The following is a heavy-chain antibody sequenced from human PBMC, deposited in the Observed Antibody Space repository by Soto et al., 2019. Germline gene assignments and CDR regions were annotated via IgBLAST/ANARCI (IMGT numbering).Heavy chain of an antibody. J-gene: IGHJ5*02. D-gene: IGHD2-2*02. CDR3: ARVQGYCSSTSCYTWWFDP. V-gene: IGHV4-59*01. CDR2: IYYSGGT. CDR1: GGSISSYY. Sequence: LSLTCTVSGGSISSYYWSWIRQPPGKGLEWIGYIYYSGGTNYNPSLKSRVTISVDTSKNQFSLKLSSVTAADTAVYYCARVQGYCSSTSCYTWWFDPWGQGTLVTVSS.